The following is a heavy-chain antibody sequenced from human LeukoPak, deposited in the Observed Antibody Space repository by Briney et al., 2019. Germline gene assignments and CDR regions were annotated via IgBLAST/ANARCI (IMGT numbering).Heavy chain of an antibody. CDR3: ASSRSPGDYGFDY. J-gene: IGHJ4*02. Sequence: PSETLSLTCTVSGGSISSYYWSWIRQPPGKGLQWIGSIYHSGSTYYNPSLKSRLTISVDTSKNQFSLKLSSVTAADTAVYYCASSRSPGDYGFDYWGQGTLVTVSS. V-gene: IGHV4-59*08. CDR1: GGSISSYY. CDR2: IYHSGST. D-gene: IGHD4-17*01.